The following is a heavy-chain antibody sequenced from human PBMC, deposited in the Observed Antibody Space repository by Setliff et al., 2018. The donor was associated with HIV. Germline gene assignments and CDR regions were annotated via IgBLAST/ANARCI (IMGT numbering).Heavy chain of an antibody. CDR2: ISTYSDEA. Sequence: GASVKVSCKPSGYTFTSYGLSWVRQAPGQGLEWMGWISTYSDEASYAESLQGRVTMTTDTSTSTAYMDLRSLTFDDTAVYYCAKAGPPAHNSLDYWGQGTLVTVSS. CDR1: GYTFTSYG. V-gene: IGHV1-18*01. D-gene: IGHD1-1*01. J-gene: IGHJ4*02. CDR3: AKAGPPAHNSLDY.